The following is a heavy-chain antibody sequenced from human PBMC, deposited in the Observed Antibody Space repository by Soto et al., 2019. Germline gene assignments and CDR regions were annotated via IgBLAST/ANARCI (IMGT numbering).Heavy chain of an antibody. J-gene: IGHJ5*02. CDR3: AKDPSIASLNWFDP. CDR1: GFTFSSYA. CDR2: ISGSGGNT. V-gene: IGHV3-23*01. Sequence: EVQLLESGGGLVQPGGSLRLSCAASGFTFSSYAMSWVRQAPGKGLEWVSTISGSGGNTYYADSVKGRFTISRDNSKNTLYLQMNSLRAEDTAVYYCAKDPSIASLNWFDPWGQGTLVTVSS. D-gene: IGHD6-6*01.